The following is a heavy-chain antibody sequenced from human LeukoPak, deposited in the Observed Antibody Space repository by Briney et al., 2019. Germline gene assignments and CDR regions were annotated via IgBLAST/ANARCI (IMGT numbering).Heavy chain of an antibody. V-gene: IGHV4-59*01. D-gene: IGHD1-14*01. CDR2: IYYSGST. Sequence: SETLSLTCTVSGGSINNYYWSWIRQPPGKGLEWIGYIYYSGSTSYNPSLKSRVTISVDRSRNQFSLNLNSVTAADTAVYYCARGPGNTGHFDYWGQGNLVTVSS. CDR1: GGSINNYY. CDR3: ARGPGNTGHFDY. J-gene: IGHJ4*02.